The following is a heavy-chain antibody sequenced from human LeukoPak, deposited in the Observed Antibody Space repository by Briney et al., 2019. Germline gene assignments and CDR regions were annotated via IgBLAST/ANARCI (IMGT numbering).Heavy chain of an antibody. V-gene: IGHV3-7*01. J-gene: IGHJ3*02. CDR1: GFTFSSNW. D-gene: IGHD5/OR15-5a*01. CDR2: INRDGSEK. Sequence: GGSLRLSCAASGFTFSSNWMTWVRQAPGKGLEWVANINRDGSEKYYVGSVKGRFTISRDNAKNSLYLQMNSLRAEDTAVYYCARQGRVAVSIHAFDIWGQGTMVTVSS. CDR3: ARQGRVAVSIHAFDI.